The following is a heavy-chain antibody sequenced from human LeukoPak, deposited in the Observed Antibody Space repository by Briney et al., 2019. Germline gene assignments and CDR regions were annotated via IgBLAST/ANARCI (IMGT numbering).Heavy chain of an antibody. CDR2: IKQDGTKE. CDR3: AREGLPYAFDY. J-gene: IGHJ4*02. Sequence: PGGSLRLSCAASGFTFSSYWMSWVRQAPGKGLEWVANIKQDGTKEYYVDAVKGRFTLSRDNAKNSLYLQMNSLRVEDTAVYYCAREGLPYAFDYWGQGTLVMVSS. V-gene: IGHV3-7*01. CDR1: GFTFSSYW.